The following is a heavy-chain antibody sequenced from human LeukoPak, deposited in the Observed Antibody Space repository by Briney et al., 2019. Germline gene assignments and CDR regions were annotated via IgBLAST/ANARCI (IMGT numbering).Heavy chain of an antibody. V-gene: IGHV1-18*01. CDR2: ISAYNGNT. Sequence: ASVKVSCKASGYTFTSYGISWVRQAPGQGLEWMGWISAYNGNTNYAQKLQGRVTMTTDTSTSTAYMELRSLRSDDTAVYYCARPRSSWYSNDAFDIWGQGTMVTVSS. D-gene: IGHD6-13*01. J-gene: IGHJ3*02. CDR1: GYTFTSYG. CDR3: ARPRSSWYSNDAFDI.